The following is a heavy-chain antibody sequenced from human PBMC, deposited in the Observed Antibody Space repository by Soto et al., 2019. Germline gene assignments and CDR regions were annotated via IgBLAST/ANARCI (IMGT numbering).Heavy chain of an antibody. V-gene: IGHV3-9*01. CDR1: GFTFDDYA. J-gene: IGHJ6*03. CDR2: ISWKSGSI. CDR3: ARVPAANYFYYMDV. Sequence: EVQLVESGGGLVQPGRSLRLSCAASGFTFDDYAMHWVRQAPGKGLEWVSGISWKSGSIGYAESVKGRFTISRDNAKNPLYLQMASLRAEDTAFYYCARVPAANYFYYMDVWGKGTTVTVS. D-gene: IGHD2-2*01.